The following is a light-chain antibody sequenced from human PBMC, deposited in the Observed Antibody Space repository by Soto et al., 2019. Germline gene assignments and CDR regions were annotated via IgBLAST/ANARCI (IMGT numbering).Light chain of an antibody. CDR3: QQRTNWLYT. CDR2: DAS. Sequence: EIVLTQSPATLSLSPGERATLSCRASQSVSSYLAWYQQKPGQAPRLLIYDASNRATGIPARFSGSGSGTDFTLTISSLEPDDFAVYYCQQRTNWLYTFGQGTKLEI. J-gene: IGKJ2*01. V-gene: IGKV3-11*01. CDR1: QSVSSY.